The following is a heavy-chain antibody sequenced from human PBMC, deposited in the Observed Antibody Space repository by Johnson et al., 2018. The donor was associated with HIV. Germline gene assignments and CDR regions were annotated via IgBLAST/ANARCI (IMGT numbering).Heavy chain of an antibody. V-gene: IGHV3-66*02. J-gene: IGHJ3*02. CDR1: GFTFSSYD. CDR2: IYSGGLT. D-gene: IGHD4-17*01. CDR3: QKHNFGNYVSRALDI. Sequence: MLLVESGGGLVQPGGSLRLSCVASGFTFSSYDMHWVRQTTGKGLEWVSVIYSGGLTYYAQSVKGRFTISRDNSKNTLYLQMNSLRGDDTAIYYCQKHNFGNYVSRALDIWGQGTMVTVSS.